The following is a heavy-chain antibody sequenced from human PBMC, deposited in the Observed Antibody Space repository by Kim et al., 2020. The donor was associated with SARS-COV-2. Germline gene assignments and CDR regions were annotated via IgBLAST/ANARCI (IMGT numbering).Heavy chain of an antibody. D-gene: IGHD6-13*01. J-gene: IGHJ5*02. CDR2: IYHSGST. Sequence: SETLSLTCAVSGGSISSSNWWSWVRQPPGKGLEWIGEIYHSGSTNYNPSLKSRVTISVDKSKNQFSLKLSSVTAADTAVYYCAIAGLDSSSWYEAYNWFDPWGQGTLVTVSS. CDR1: GGSISSSNW. CDR3: AIAGLDSSSWYEAYNWFDP. V-gene: IGHV4-4*02.